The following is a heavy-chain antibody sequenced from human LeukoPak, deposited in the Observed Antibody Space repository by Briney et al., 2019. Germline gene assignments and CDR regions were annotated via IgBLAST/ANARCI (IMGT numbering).Heavy chain of an antibody. CDR3: ARGYLHYYYDSSGYYNY. CDR2: INHSGST. J-gene: IGHJ4*02. V-gene: IGHV4-34*01. CDR1: GGSFSGYY. D-gene: IGHD3-22*01. Sequence: SETLSLTCAVYGGSFSGYYWSWIRQPPGKGLEWIGEINHSGSTNYNPSLKSRVTISVDTSKNQFSLKLSSVTAADTAVYYCARGYLHYYYDSSGYYNYWGQGTLVTVSS.